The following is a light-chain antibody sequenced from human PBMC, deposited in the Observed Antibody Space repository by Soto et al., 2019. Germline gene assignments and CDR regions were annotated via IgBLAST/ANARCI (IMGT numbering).Light chain of an antibody. CDR3: QQSYSTPIT. CDR2: AAS. CDR1: QGIRNE. J-gene: IGKJ5*01. V-gene: IGKV1-39*01. Sequence: IQVTQSPSSLSASVGYRFTITCRASQGIRNELSWYQQKPGKAPKFLIFAASSLQSGVPSRFSGSGSGTDFTLTISSLQPEDFATYYCQQSYSTPITFGQGTRLEIK.